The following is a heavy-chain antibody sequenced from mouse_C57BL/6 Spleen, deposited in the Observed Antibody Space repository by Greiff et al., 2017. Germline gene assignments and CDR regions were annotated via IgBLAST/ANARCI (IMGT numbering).Heavy chain of an antibody. J-gene: IGHJ4*01. Sequence: QVQLQQSGAELVMPGASVKLSCKASGYTFTSYWMHWVKQRPGQGLEWIGEIDPSDSYTNYNQKFKGKSTLTVDKSSSTAYMQLSSLTSEDSAVYYCARWGYGSSLYYYAMDYWGQGTSVTVSS. CDR3: ARWGYGSSLYYYAMDY. CDR1: GYTFTSYW. D-gene: IGHD1-1*01. V-gene: IGHV1-69*01. CDR2: IDPSDSYT.